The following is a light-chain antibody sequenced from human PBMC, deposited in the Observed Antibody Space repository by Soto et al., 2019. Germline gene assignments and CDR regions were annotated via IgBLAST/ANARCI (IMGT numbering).Light chain of an antibody. Sequence: QSALTQPASVSGSPGQSITISCTGTSSDVGAYDYVSWYQHHPGKAPKLMIHEVSDRPSGISNRFSGSKSGNTASLTISGLQAEDEADYYCSSYTSATTYVFAAGTKVTVL. CDR1: SSDVGAYDY. V-gene: IGLV2-14*01. J-gene: IGLJ1*01. CDR3: SSYTSATTYV. CDR2: EVS.